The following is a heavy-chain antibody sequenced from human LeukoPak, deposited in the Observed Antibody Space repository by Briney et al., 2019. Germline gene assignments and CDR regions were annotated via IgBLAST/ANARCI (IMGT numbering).Heavy chain of an antibody. CDR2: INHSGST. CDR1: GXSFSGYY. J-gene: IGHJ5*02. Sequence: PSETLSLTCAVYGXSFSGYYWSWIRQPPGKGLEWIGEINHSGSTNYNPSLKSRVTISVDTSKNQFSLKLTAVTAADTAVYYCARNSAVATPRSWFDPWGQGTLVTVSS. CDR3: ARNSAVATPRSWFDP. V-gene: IGHV4-34*01. D-gene: IGHD6-19*01.